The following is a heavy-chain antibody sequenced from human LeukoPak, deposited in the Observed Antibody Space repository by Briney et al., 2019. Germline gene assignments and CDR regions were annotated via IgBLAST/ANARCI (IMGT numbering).Heavy chain of an antibody. V-gene: IGHV3-66*01. CDR2: IYSGGST. CDR1: GFTVNSNY. J-gene: IGHJ3*02. D-gene: IGHD3-3*01. Sequence: GGSLRLSCAASGFTVNSNYMSWVRQAPGKGLEWVSVIYSGGSTYYADSVMGRFTISRDNYKNTLYLQMNSLRAEDTAVYYCARPSFFLVVVRKPWSFDIWGQGTMVTVSS. CDR3: ARPSFFLVVVRKPWSFDI.